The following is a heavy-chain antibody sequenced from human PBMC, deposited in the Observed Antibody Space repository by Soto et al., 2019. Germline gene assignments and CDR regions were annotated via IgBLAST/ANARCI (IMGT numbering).Heavy chain of an antibody. Sequence: QVQLVQSGAEVKKPGSSVKVSCKASGGTFSSYSFSWVRQAPGQGLEWMGGIIPTFGTANYAQKFQGRVTLTADESTSTAYMELSSLRSEDTAVYYCARLGTAPGVHWCQGTLVTVSS. CDR3: ARLGTAPGVH. D-gene: IGHD3-16*01. CDR2: IIPTFGTA. CDR1: GGTFSSYS. V-gene: IGHV1-69*01. J-gene: IGHJ4*02.